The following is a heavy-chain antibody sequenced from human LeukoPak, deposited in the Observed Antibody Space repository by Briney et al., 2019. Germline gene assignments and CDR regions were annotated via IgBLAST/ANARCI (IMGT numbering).Heavy chain of an antibody. CDR3: ARHRGPSLHSSGYFDY. CDR2: MSHDGTNK. Sequence: GGSLRLSCAASGFPFSGYAMHWVRQAPGKGLEWVAVMSHDGTNKYYADSVKGRFTISRDNSKNTLYLQMDSLRTEDMAVYYCARHRGPSLHSSGYFDYWGQGTLVTVSS. J-gene: IGHJ4*02. CDR1: GFPFSGYA. D-gene: IGHD3-22*01. V-gene: IGHV3-30-3*01.